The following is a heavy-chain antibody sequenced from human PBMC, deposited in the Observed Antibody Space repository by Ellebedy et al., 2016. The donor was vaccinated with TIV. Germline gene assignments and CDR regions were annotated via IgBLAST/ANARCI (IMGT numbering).Heavy chain of an antibody. D-gene: IGHD3-3*01. CDR3: ARLYDFWSGYFDY. J-gene: IGHJ4*02. CDR1: GGTFSSYA. Sequence: SVKVSXKASGGTFSSYAISWVRQAPGQGLEWMGGIIPIFGTANYAQKFQGRVTITADKSTSTAYMELSSLRSEDTAVYYCARLYDFWSGYFDYWGQGTLVTVSS. CDR2: IIPIFGTA. V-gene: IGHV1-69*06.